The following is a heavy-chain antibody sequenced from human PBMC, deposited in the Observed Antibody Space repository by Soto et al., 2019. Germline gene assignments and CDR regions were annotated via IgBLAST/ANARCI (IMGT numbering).Heavy chain of an antibody. D-gene: IGHD6-13*01. CDR3: ARDQQFRNWFDS. J-gene: IGHJ5*01. Sequence: ASVKVSCKASGYTFSRYAIHWVRQAPGQRLEWMGWINAGNGNTKYSQKFEGRVTLTTDTSANTVYMELSSLRFEDTALYYCARDQQFRNWFDSWGEGTLVTVSS. CDR2: INAGNGNT. CDR1: GYTFSRYA. V-gene: IGHV1-3*01.